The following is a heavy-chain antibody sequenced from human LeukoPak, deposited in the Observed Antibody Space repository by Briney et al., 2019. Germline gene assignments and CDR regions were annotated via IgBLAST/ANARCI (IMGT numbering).Heavy chain of an antibody. CDR1: RFTFSSYS. Sequence: GGSLRLSCAASRFTFSSYSMNWVRQAPGKGLEWVSYISSSSSTIYNADSVKGRFTISRDNAKNSLYLQMNSLRAEDTAVYYCARRYCSGGSCYPEAFDIWGQGTMVTVSS. V-gene: IGHV3-48*01. D-gene: IGHD2-15*01. CDR3: ARRYCSGGSCYPEAFDI. CDR2: ISSSSSTI. J-gene: IGHJ3*02.